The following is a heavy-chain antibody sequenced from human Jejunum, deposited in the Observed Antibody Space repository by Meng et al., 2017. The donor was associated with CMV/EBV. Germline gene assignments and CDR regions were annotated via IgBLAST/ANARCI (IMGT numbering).Heavy chain of an antibody. CDR1: GITFSNFA. CDR3: ANLYSSSHFDY. D-gene: IGHD6-6*01. Sequence: CAASGITFSNFAMSWVRQGPGKGLEWLSVISGSGGSIFYADSVKGRFTISRDNSKNTLYLQMNGLRAEDTAVYYCANLYSSSHFDYWGQGTLVTVSS. CDR2: ISGSGGSI. V-gene: IGHV3-23*01. J-gene: IGHJ4*02.